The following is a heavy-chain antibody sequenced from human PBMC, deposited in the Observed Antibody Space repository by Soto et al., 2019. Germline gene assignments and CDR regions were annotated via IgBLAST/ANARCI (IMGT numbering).Heavy chain of an antibody. Sequence: ASVKVSCKASGGTFSSYAISWVRQAPGQGLEWMGGIIPILGIANYAQKFQGRVTITADKSTSTAYMELSSLRSEDTAVYCCARGILTGYYDAFDIWGQGTMVTVSS. D-gene: IGHD3-9*01. J-gene: IGHJ3*02. CDR1: GGTFSSYA. CDR2: IIPILGIA. CDR3: ARGILTGYYDAFDI. V-gene: IGHV1-69*10.